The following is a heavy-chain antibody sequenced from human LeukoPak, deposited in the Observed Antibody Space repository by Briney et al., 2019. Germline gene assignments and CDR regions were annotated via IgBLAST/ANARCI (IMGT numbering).Heavy chain of an antibody. V-gene: IGHV3-48*01. J-gene: IGHJ4*02. CDR2: ISSSSSTI. CDR1: GFTFSSYA. Sequence: GGSLRLSCAASGFTFSSYAMSWVRQAPGKGLEWVPYISSSSSTINYADSVKGRYTISRDNAKNSLYLQMNSLRGEDTAIYYCARIRGSYQEFDYWGQGTLVTVSS. CDR3: ARIRGSYQEFDY. D-gene: IGHD3-16*02.